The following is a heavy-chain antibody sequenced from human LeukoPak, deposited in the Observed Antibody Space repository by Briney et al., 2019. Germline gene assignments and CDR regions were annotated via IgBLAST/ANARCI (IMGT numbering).Heavy chain of an antibody. J-gene: IGHJ6*03. CDR2: IIPIFGTA. CDR1: GGTFSSYA. Sequence: GASVKVSCKASGGTFSSYAISWVRQAPGQGLEWMGGIIPIFGTANYAQKFQGRVTITADESTSTAYMELSSLRSEDTAVYYCARDSGYYGSGYYYYYMDVWGKGTTVTISS. D-gene: IGHD3-10*01. V-gene: IGHV1-69*13. CDR3: ARDSGYYGSGYYYYYMDV.